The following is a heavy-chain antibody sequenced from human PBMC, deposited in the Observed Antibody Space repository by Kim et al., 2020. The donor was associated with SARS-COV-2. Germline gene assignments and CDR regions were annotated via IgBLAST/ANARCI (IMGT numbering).Heavy chain of an antibody. V-gene: IGHV3-33*01. CDR2: IWYDGSNK. Sequence: GGSLRLSCAASGFTFSSYGMHWVRQAPGKGLEWVAVIWYDGSNKYYADSVKGRFTISRDNSKNTLYLQMNSLRAEDTAVYYCARDPLGQCLDYGMDVWGQGTTVTVSS. D-gene: IGHD6-19*01. CDR1: GFTFSSYG. CDR3: ARDPLGQCLDYGMDV. J-gene: IGHJ6*02.